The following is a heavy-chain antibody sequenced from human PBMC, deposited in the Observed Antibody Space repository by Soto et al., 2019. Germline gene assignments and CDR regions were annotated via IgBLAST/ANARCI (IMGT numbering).Heavy chain of an antibody. V-gene: IGHV3-74*01. CDR2: VNGDGGTT. CDR1: GFTFSSYW. Sequence: EVQLVESGGGLVQPGGSLRLSCVASGFTFSSYWMHWVRQVPGKGMVWVSRVNGDGGTTAYADSVKGGFKISRDNAKNTLVLQMTSLRAEDTAVYYCVRGSAWSNFDCWGQGTLVTVSS. D-gene: IGHD2-8*01. CDR3: VRGSAWSNFDC. J-gene: IGHJ4*02.